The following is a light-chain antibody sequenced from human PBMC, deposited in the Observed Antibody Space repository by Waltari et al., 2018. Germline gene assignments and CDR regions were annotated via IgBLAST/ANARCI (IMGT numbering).Light chain of an antibody. CDR1: SSDVGGYEY. J-gene: IGLJ3*02. CDR2: EVR. Sequence: QSALTQPASVSGSPGQSITISCTGTSSDVGGYEYVSWYQQYPGKAPKIMIYEVRNRPSGVSNRFSGSKSGNTASLTISGLQAEDEADYYCSSVTRSSTWVFGGGTKLTVL. CDR3: SSVTRSSTWV. V-gene: IGLV2-14*01.